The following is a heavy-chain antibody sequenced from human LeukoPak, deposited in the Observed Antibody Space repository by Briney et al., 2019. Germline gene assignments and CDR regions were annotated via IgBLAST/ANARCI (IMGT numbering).Heavy chain of an antibody. CDR3: ARNLHFYGSGSYYEGY. J-gene: IGHJ4*02. Sequence: ASVKVSCKASGYTFTSYDINWVRQATGQGLEWMGWMNPNSGNTGYAQQFQGRVTMTRNTSISTAYMELSSLRSEDTAVYYCARNLHFYGSGSYYEGYWGQGTLVTVSS. D-gene: IGHD3-10*01. CDR1: GYTFTSYD. CDR2: MNPNSGNT. V-gene: IGHV1-8*01.